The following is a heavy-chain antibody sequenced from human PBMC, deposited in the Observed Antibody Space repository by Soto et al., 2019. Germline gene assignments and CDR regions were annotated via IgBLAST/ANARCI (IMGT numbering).Heavy chain of an antibody. J-gene: IGHJ6*02. Sequence: QVQLVQSGAEVKKAGSSVKVSYKVSGGTFSSYFINWVRQAPGQGLEWVGGIIPVFGTASYAEKFQGRVTITADESTSTAYMELSRLRSDDTAVYYCARETPSAAAAYYYYGLDVWGQGTTVTVPS. CDR3: ARETPSAAAAYYYYGLDV. V-gene: IGHV1-69*01. CDR2: IIPVFGTA. D-gene: IGHD6-13*01. CDR1: GGTFSSYF.